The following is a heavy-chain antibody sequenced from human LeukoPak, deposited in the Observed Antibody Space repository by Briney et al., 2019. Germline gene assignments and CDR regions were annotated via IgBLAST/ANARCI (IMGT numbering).Heavy chain of an antibody. V-gene: IGHV3-21*01. CDR3: ARDPTQYLRYGHFDY. D-gene: IGHD5/OR15-5a*01. Sequence: GGSLRPSCAASGFTFSSSAMNWVRQAPGKGLEWVSSINNVASHIYYAHSVKGRFTISRDNAKNSLYLQMNSLSDEDTAVYYCARDPTQYLRYGHFDYWGQGTLVTVSS. CDR1: GFTFSSSA. J-gene: IGHJ4*02. CDR2: INNVASHI.